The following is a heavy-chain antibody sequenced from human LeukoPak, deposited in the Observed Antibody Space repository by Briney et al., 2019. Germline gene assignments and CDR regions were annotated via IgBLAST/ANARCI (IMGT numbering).Heavy chain of an antibody. CDR2: IYSGGST. Sequence: GRSLRLSCSASGFSFSTYGMHWVRQAPGKGLEWVSVIYSGGSTYYADSVKGRFTISRDNSKNTLYLQMNSLRAEDTAVYYCARESIPGIAENDYWGQGTLVTVSS. CDR3: ARESIPGIAENDY. J-gene: IGHJ4*02. CDR1: GFSFSTYG. D-gene: IGHD6-13*01. V-gene: IGHV3-53*01.